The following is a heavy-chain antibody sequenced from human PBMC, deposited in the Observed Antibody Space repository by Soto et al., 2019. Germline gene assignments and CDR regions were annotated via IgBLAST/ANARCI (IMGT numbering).Heavy chain of an antibody. CDR1: GGSFSGYY. Sequence: QVQLQQWGAGLLKPSETLSLTCAVYGGSFSGYYWSWIRQPPGKGLEWIGEINHSGSTNYNPSLKSRVTISVDTSKNQFSLTLSSVTAADTAVYYCARGQSVSYGSPIPYGMDVWGQGTTVTVSS. V-gene: IGHV4-34*01. J-gene: IGHJ6*02. CDR2: INHSGST. CDR3: ARGQSVSYGSPIPYGMDV. D-gene: IGHD5-18*01.